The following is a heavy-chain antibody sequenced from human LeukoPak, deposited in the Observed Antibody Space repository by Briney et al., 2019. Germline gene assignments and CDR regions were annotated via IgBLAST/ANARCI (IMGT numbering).Heavy chain of an antibody. D-gene: IGHD6-19*01. CDR2: IYYSGST. CDR3: ARHPSIAVFYWFDP. V-gene: IGHV4-39*01. J-gene: IGHJ5*02. Sequence: KTSQTLSLTCTVSGGSISSGDYYWGWIRQPPGKGLEWIGSIYYSGSTYYNPSLKSRVTISVDTSKNQFSLKLSSVTAADTAVYYCARHPSIAVFYWFDPWGQGTLVTVSS. CDR1: GGSISSGDYY.